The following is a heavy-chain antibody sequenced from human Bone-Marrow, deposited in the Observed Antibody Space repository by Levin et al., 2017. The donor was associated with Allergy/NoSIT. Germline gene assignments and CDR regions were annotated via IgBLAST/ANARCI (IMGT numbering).Heavy chain of an antibody. CDR1: GFTFSSYA. D-gene: IGHD1-26*01. CDR2: ISYDGSNK. J-gene: IGHJ6*02. Sequence: GGSLRLSCAASGFTFSSYAMHWVRQAPGKGLEWVAVISYDGSNKYYADSVKGRFTISRDNSKNTLYLQMNSLRAEDTAVYYCARALGSGSYSEYYGMDVWGQGTTVTVSS. CDR3: ARALGSGSYSEYYGMDV. V-gene: IGHV3-30*04.